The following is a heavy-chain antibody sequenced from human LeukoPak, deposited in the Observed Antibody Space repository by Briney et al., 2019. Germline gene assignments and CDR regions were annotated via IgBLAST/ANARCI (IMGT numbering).Heavy chain of an antibody. CDR2: INHSGST. Sequence: SETLSLTCAVYGGSFSGYYWSWIRQPPGKGLEWIGEINHSGSTNYNPSLKSRVTISVDTSKNQFSLKLSSVTAADTAVYYCASESSGWYSWDVWGKGTTVTVSS. CDR3: ASESSGWYSWDV. J-gene: IGHJ6*04. V-gene: IGHV4-34*01. CDR1: GGSFSGYY. D-gene: IGHD6-19*01.